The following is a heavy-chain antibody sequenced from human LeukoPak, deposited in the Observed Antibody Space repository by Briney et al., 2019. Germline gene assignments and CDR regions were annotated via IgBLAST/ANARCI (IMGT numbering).Heavy chain of an antibody. CDR3: ARDATSDTLGS. CDR1: GFMFTRYW. Sequence: GGSLRLSCAGSGFMFTRYWMSWVRQTPGKGLEWVANIKQDGSEKYYVDSVKGRFTISRDIAKNSLYLQMNSLRVEDTAIYYCARDATSDTLGSWGQGTLVTVSS. CDR2: IKQDGSEK. J-gene: IGHJ5*02. D-gene: IGHD2-2*02. V-gene: IGHV3-7*01.